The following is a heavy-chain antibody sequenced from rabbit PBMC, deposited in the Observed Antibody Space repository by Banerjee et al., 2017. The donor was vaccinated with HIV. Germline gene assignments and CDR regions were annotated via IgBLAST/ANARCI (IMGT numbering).Heavy chain of an antibody. J-gene: IGHJ6*01. CDR2: IYTGYGNT. Sequence: QSLEESGGGLVQPEGSLTLTCTASGFSFSSSYYMCWVRQAPGKGLEWIGCIYTGYGNTDYASWAKGRFTISKTSSTTVTLQMTSLTAADTATYFCASDDSSGGYEFTLWGPGTLVTVS. D-gene: IGHD1-1*01. CDR3: ASDDSSGGYEFTL. V-gene: IGHV1S40*01. CDR1: GFSFSSSYY.